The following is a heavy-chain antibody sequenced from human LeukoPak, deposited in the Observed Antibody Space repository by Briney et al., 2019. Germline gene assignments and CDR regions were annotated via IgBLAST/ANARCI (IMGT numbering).Heavy chain of an antibody. CDR3: AKVRGVNIGYFDY. Sequence: GASVKVSCKASGYTFTGYYMHWVRQAPGQGLEWMGRINPNSGGTNYAQKFQGRVTMTRDTSISTAYMELSRLRSDDTAVYCCAKVRGVNIGYFDYWGQGTLVTVSS. CDR1: GYTFTGYY. J-gene: IGHJ4*02. CDR2: INPNSGGT. V-gene: IGHV1-2*06. D-gene: IGHD3-10*01.